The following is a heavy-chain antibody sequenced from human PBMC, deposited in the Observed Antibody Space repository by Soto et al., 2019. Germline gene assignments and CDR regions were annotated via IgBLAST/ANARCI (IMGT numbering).Heavy chain of an antibody. D-gene: IGHD1-26*01. Sequence: EVQLLESGGGVGQPGGSLRLSCAATGFSFSGYAMSWVRQAAGKGLEWVSTISGSGASTFYADSVKGRFTISRDNSKNTCYLQINSLRAEATAVYYCAKTSKGCSGSYCDYWGQGTLVTVSS. CDR2: ISGSGAST. V-gene: IGHV3-23*01. CDR3: AKTSKGCSGSYCDY. CDR1: GFSFSGYA. J-gene: IGHJ4*02.